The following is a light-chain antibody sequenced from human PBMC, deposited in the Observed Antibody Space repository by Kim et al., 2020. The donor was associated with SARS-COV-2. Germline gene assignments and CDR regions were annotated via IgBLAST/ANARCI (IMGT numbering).Light chain of an antibody. V-gene: IGKV4-1*01. CDR2: WAS. J-gene: IGKJ2*01. CDR3: QQHYSSPQT. CDR1: QSVLYTSNNKNY. Sequence: IVMTQSPDSLAVSLGERATINCKSSQSVLYTSNNKNYLTWYQQKPGQPPKLLIFWASSRESGVPDRFSGSGSGTDFSLTINGLQAEDVAVYYCQQHYSSPQTFGQGTKLEI.